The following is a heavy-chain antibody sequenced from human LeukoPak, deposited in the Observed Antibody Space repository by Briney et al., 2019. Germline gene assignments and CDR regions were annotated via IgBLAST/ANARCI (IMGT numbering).Heavy chain of an antibody. V-gene: IGHV3-30*18. CDR1: GFTFSSYG. CDR2: ISYDGSNK. D-gene: IGHD4-17*01. CDR3: AKVPTTVTTDAYFDY. J-gene: IGHJ4*02. Sequence: GGSLRLSCAASGFTFSSYGMHWVRQAPGKGLEWVAVISYDGSNKYYADSVKGRFTISRDNSKNTLYLQMNSLRAEDTAVYYCAKVPTTVTTDAYFDYWGQGTLVTVSS.